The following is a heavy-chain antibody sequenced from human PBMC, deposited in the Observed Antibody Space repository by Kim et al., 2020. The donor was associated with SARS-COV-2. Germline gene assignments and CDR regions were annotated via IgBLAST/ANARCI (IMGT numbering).Heavy chain of an antibody. D-gene: IGHD3-16*01. Sequence: ASVKVSCKASGDRFTTFSMHWVRQAPGQRLEWMGWIHAANGNTVYAESFHGRITISRDTSAETVYMELSSLTSNDTAMYYCTKDLSYGGLAFGSWGQGTLVSVSS. J-gene: IGHJ5*01. V-gene: IGHV1-3*01. CDR2: IHAANGNT. CDR3: TKDLSYGGLAFGS. CDR1: GDRFTTFS.